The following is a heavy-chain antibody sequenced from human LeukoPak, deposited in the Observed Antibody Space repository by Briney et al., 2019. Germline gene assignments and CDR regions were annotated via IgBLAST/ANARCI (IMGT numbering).Heavy chain of an antibody. CDR3: AKDLGRYRNNYFDY. Sequence: PGGSLRLSCAASGFTFSSYAMSWVRQAPEKGLEWDSTISGSGGGTYYADSVKGRFTISRDDSKNTLYLQMNSLRAEDTAVYYCAKDLGRYRNNYFDYWGRGTLVTVSS. V-gene: IGHV3-23*01. CDR1: GFTFSSYA. J-gene: IGHJ4*02. CDR2: ISGSGGGT. D-gene: IGHD1-26*01.